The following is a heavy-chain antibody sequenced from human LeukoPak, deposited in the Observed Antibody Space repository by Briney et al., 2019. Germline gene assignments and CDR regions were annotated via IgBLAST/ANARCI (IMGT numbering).Heavy chain of an antibody. CDR1: GFTFSSYW. J-gene: IGHJ4*02. CDR3: AKELLSIGSLPFDY. D-gene: IGHD2-21*02. Sequence: GGSLRLSCAASGFTFSSYWMSWVRQAPGKGLEWVSAISGSGSSTYYADSVKGRFTISRDNSKNTLYLQMNSLRAEDTAVYYCAKELLSIGSLPFDYWGQGTLVTVSS. V-gene: IGHV3-23*01. CDR2: ISGSGSST.